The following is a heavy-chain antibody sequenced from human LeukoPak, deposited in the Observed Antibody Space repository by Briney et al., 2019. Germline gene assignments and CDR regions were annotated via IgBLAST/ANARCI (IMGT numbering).Heavy chain of an antibody. J-gene: IGHJ4*02. V-gene: IGHV1-46*01. CDR2: INPSGGST. CDR3: ARDRDFDYDILTGYRLWFGY. CDR1: GYTFTSYY. D-gene: IGHD3-9*01. Sequence: GASVKVSCKASGYTFTSYYMHWVRQAPGQGLEWMGIINPSGGSTSYAQKFQGRVTMTRDTSTSTVYMELSSLRSDDTAVYYCARDRDFDYDILTGYRLWFGYWGQGTLVTVSS.